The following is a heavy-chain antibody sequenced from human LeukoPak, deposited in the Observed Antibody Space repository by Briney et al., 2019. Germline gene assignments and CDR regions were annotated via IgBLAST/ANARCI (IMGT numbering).Heavy chain of an antibody. J-gene: IGHJ6*03. CDR3: TRGPPAGSYYYYDYMDV. V-gene: IGHV3-73*01. CDR1: GFTFSGSA. CDR2: IRSKANSYAT. Sequence: GGSLRLSCAASGFTFSGSAMHWVRQASGKGLEWVGRIRSKANSYATAYAASVKGRFTISRDDSKNTAYLQMNSLKTEDTAVYYCTRGPPAGSYYYYDYMDVWGKGTTVTVSS.